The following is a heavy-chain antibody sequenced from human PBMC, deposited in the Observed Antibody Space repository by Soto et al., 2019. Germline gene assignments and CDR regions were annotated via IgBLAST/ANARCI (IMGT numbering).Heavy chain of an antibody. CDR1: GYTFTSYG. D-gene: IGHD3-9*01. CDR2: ISAYNGNT. Sequence: GASVKVSCKASGYTFTSYGISWVRQAPGQGLEWMGWISAYNGNTNYAQKLQGRVTMTTDTSTSTAYMELRSLRSDDTAVYYCARDTFAHFDWLLFPQGPNDAFDIWGQGTMVTVSS. V-gene: IGHV1-18*01. J-gene: IGHJ3*02. CDR3: ARDTFAHFDWLLFPQGPNDAFDI.